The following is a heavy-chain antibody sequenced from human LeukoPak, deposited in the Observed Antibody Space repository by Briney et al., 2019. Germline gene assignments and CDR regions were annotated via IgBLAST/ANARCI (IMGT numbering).Heavy chain of an antibody. CDR2: IYYSGST. V-gene: IGHV4-31*03. D-gene: IGHD2-15*01. CDR3: ARVGYCSGGSCYSIFDY. Sequence: SQTLSLTCTVSGGSISSGGYYWSWIRQHPGKGLEWIGYIYYSGSTYYNPSLKSRVTISVDTSKNQFSLKLSPVTAADTAVYYCARVGYCSGGSCYSIFDYWGQGTLVTVSS. CDR1: GGSISSGGYY. J-gene: IGHJ4*02.